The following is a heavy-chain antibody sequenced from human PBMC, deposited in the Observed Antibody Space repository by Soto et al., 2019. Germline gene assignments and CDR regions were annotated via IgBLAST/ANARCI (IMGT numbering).Heavy chain of an antibody. CDR1: GGTFGAHA. CDR3: AXXVXXSXRNYYYYGFDV. CDR2: IIPIFGTA. J-gene: IGHJ6*02. Sequence: QLQLVQSGTEVKNPGSSVKVSCKASGGTFGAHAISWVRQAPGQGLEWMGGIIPIFGTANYARKFQVRVILSADESTNTAFMELNSLRSEDXAXXXXAXXVXXSXRNYYYYGFDVWGQGTTVAVTS. V-gene: IGHV1-69*01.